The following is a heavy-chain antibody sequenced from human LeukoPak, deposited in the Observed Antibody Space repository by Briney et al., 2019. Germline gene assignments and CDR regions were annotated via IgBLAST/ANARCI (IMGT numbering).Heavy chain of an antibody. CDR2: INPSGGST. D-gene: IGHD4-17*01. J-gene: IGHJ5*02. CDR3: ARDPGPTTVTTDA. Sequence: GASVKVSCKASGYTFTSYYKHWVRQAPGQGLEWMGIINPSGGSTSCAQKFQGRVTMTRDTSTSTVYMELSSLRSEDTAVYYCARDPGPTTVTTDAWGQGTLVTVSS. V-gene: IGHV1-46*01. CDR1: GYTFTSYY.